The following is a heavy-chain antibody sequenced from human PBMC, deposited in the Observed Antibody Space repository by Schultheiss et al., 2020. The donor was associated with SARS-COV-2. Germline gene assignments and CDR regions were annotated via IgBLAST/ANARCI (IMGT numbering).Heavy chain of an antibody. CDR2: ISSSSSTI. V-gene: IGHV3-48*01. D-gene: IGHD2-2*01. CDR3: ARDLVGYCSSTSCYSEYYYYYMDV. CDR1: GFTFSSYD. Sequence: GGSLRLSCAASGFTFSSYDMHWVRQAPGKGLEWVSYISSSSSTIYYADSVKGRFTISRDNSKNTLYLQMNSLRAEDTAVYYCARDLVGYCSSTSCYSEYYYYYMDVWGKGTTVTVSS. J-gene: IGHJ6*03.